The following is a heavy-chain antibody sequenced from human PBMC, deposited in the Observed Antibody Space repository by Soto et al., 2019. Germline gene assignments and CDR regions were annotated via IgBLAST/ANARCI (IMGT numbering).Heavy chain of an antibody. CDR3: GRERTSKGVMDM. Sequence: GGSLRLSCAASGFTFSSDWMNRVRQSPGKGLEWVSRIISGGTRVSYADAVKGRFIITRDNAKNTLYLEMHSLTADDTAVYYCGRERTSKGVMDMWGQGTKVTVS. CDR1: GFTFSSDW. V-gene: IGHV3-74*01. CDR2: IISGGTRV. J-gene: IGHJ6*01.